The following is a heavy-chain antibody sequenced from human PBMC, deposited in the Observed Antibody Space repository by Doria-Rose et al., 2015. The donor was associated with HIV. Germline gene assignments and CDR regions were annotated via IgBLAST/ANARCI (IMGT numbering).Heavy chain of an antibody. CDR3: ARIKSSRWYHKYYFDF. CDR2: IFSDGER. Sequence: QITLKESGPVLVKSTETLTLTCTVSGVSLSSPGMGVSWIRQPPGKALEWLANIFSDGERSYKPSLKSRLTIARGTSKSQVVLTMTDMDPVDTATYYCARIKSSRWYHKYYFDFWGQGTLVIVSA. D-gene: IGHD6-13*01. V-gene: IGHV2-26*01. CDR1: GVSLSSPGMG. J-gene: IGHJ4*02.